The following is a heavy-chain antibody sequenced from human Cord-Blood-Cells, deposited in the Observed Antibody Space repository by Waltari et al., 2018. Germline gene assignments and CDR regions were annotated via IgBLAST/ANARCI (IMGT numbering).Heavy chain of an antibody. D-gene: IGHD3-3*01. V-gene: IGHV4-31*03. J-gene: IGHJ4*02. CDR3: ARSRITIFGVVIPNDY. CDR2: IYSRGST. Sequence: QVQLQESGPGLVKPSQTLSLTCTVSGGSISSGGYYWSWIRQHPGKGLEWIGYIYSRGSTYYTPSLKSRVTISVDTSKNQFSLKLSSVTAADTAVYYCARSRITIFGVVIPNDYWGQGTLVTVSS. CDR1: GGSISSGGYY.